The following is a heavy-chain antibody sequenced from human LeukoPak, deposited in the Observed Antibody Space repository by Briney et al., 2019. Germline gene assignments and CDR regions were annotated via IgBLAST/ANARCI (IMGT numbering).Heavy chain of an antibody. Sequence: GGSLRLSCAASGFSFSSYAMSWVRQAPGKGLEWVSGISGSDGSTYYADSVKGRFTISRDNAKNTLYLQMNSLRAEDTAVYYCARDPDYDILTGYSPFGDYWGQGTLVTVSS. J-gene: IGHJ4*02. CDR2: ISGSDGST. V-gene: IGHV3-23*01. CDR1: GFSFSSYA. D-gene: IGHD3-9*01. CDR3: ARDPDYDILTGYSPFGDY.